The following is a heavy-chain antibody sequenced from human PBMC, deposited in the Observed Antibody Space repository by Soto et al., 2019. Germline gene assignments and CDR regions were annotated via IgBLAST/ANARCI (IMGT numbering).Heavy chain of an antibody. CDR3: ARPGPSSSSFTNNWFDP. J-gene: IGHJ5*02. CDR2: INHSGST. Sequence: SETLSLTCAVYWGSFSGYYWSWILQPPGKGLEWIGEINHSGSTNYNPSLKSRVTISVDTSKDQFSLKLSSVTAADTAVYYCARPGPSSSSFTNNWFDPWGQGTLVTVSS. V-gene: IGHV4-34*01. CDR1: WGSFSGYY. D-gene: IGHD6-6*01.